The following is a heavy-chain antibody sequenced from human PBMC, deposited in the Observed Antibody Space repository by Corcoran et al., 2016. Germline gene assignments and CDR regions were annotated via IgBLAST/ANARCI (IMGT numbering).Heavy chain of an antibody. CDR3: ARGSDYGDCVDGFDP. D-gene: IGHD4-17*01. J-gene: IGHJ5*02. Sequence: QVQLQQWGAGLLKPSETLSLTCAVYGGSFSGYYWRWIRQPPGKGLEWIGEINHSGSTNYNPSLKSRVTISVDTSKNQFSLKLSSVTAADTAVYYCARGSDYGDCVDGFDPWGQGTLVTVSS. CDR1: GGSFSGYY. CDR2: INHSGST. V-gene: IGHV4-34*01.